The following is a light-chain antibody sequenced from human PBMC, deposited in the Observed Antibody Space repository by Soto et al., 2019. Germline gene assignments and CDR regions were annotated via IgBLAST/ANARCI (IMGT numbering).Light chain of an antibody. V-gene: IGKV1-5*03. Sequence: DIQMTQSPSSLSASVGDRVNITFRSSQGISNYLAWHQQKPGKVPKLLIYKAYSLENGVPSRFSGRGSGTEFTLTISSLQPDDFTTYYCQHCNSYPYTLGQGTKVDIK. CDR1: QGISNY. J-gene: IGKJ2*01. CDR3: QHCNSYPYT. CDR2: KAY.